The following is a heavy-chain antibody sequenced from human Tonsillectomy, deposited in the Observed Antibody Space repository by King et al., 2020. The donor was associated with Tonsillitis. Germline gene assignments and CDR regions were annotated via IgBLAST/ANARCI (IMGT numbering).Heavy chain of an antibody. CDR3: AKGIFGVTTPFDS. J-gene: IGHJ4*02. CDR1: GFMFDDCA. CDR2: ISWNSGTM. Sequence: VQLVESGGGLVQPGGSLRLSCAASGFMFDDCAMHWVRQAPGKGLEWVSGISWNSGTMAYADSVKGRFTISRDNAKNSLYLQMNSLRAEDTALYYCAKGIFGVTTPFDSWGQGTLVTVSS. D-gene: IGHD3-3*01. V-gene: IGHV3-9*01.